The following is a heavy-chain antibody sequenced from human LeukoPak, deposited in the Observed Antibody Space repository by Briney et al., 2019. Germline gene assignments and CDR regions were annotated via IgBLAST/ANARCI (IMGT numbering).Heavy chain of an antibody. CDR2: INTNTGNP. D-gene: IGHD6-13*01. V-gene: IGHV7-4-1*02. J-gene: IGHJ5*02. Sequence: ASVKVSCKASGYTFTTYAMNWVRQAPGQGLEWMGWINTNTGNPTYAQGFTGRFVFSLDTSVSTAYLQISSLKAEDTAVYYCARDLLPLRAGSSWYGHWGQGTLVTVSS. CDR3: ARDLLPLRAGSSWYGH. CDR1: GYTFTTYA.